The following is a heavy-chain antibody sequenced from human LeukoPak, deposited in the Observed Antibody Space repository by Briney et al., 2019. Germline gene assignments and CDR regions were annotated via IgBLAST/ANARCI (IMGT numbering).Heavy chain of an antibody. V-gene: IGHV5-51*01. CDR2: IFPGDSDT. D-gene: IGHD3-22*01. J-gene: IGHJ5*02. CDR3: ARRSMTVVDPFDP. Sequence: GESLKISCKGSGYSFTSYWIGWVRQMPGKGLEWMGIIFPGDSDTRYSPSFQGQVTISVDKSISTAYLQWSSLKASDTAMYYCARRSMTVVDPFDPWGQGTLVTVSS. CDR1: GYSFTSYW.